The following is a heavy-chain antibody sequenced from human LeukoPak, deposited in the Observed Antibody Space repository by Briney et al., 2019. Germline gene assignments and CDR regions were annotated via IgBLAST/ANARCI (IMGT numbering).Heavy chain of an antibody. J-gene: IGHJ4*02. D-gene: IGHD5-24*01. CDR1: GFTFSSYA. V-gene: IGHV3-30-3*01. CDR3: AWGLQGYWTFDY. CDR2: ISYDGSNK. Sequence: PGRSLRLSCAASGFTFSSYAMHWVRQAPGKGLEWVAVISYDGSNKYYADSVKGRFTISRDNSKNTLYLQMNSLRAEDTAVYYCAWGLQGYWTFDYWGQGTLVTVSS.